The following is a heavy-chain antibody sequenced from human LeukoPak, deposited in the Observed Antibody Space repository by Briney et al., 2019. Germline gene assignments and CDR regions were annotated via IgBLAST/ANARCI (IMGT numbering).Heavy chain of an antibody. Sequence: SETLSLTCTVSGGSISSNSYCWGWIRQPPGKGLEWIGSIYYSGSTYYNPSLKSRVTISVDTSKNQFSLKLSSVTAADTAVYYCARAYVDNWFDPWGQGTLVTVSS. J-gene: IGHJ5*02. CDR1: GGSISSNSYC. CDR3: ARAYVDNWFDP. D-gene: IGHD3-16*01. CDR2: IYYSGST. V-gene: IGHV4-39*01.